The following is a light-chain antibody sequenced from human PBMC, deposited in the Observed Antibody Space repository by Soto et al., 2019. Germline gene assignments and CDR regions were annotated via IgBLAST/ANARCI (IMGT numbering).Light chain of an antibody. Sequence: TQMTQSPSTLSASVGDRVTITCRASQSVSMWLAWYQQKPGKAPRLLIYDASNLESGVPSRFSGSGSRTDFTLTISRLEPEDFAVYYCQQYGSSLYTFGQGTKLEIK. V-gene: IGKV1-5*01. CDR1: QSVSMW. J-gene: IGKJ2*01. CDR2: DAS. CDR3: QQYGSSLYT.